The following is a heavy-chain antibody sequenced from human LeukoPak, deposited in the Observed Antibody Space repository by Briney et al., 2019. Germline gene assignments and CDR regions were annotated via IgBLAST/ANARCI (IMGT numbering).Heavy chain of an antibody. V-gene: IGHV3-21*01. Sequence: GGSLRLSCVASEFTFSAYGMSWVRKAPGTGLEGVSSNSGSGSSIQYKESMTGRFTISRDNSWNSIYLQMNSLGAEDTAVYYCARFVANWNPGGMDVWGQGTTVIVSS. CDR2: NSGSGSSI. D-gene: IGHD1-20*01. J-gene: IGHJ6*02. CDR1: EFTFSAYG. CDR3: ARFVANWNPGGMDV.